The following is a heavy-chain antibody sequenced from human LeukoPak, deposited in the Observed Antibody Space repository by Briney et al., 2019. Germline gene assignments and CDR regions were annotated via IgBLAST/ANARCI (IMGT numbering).Heavy chain of an antibody. CDR3: ARGYTAMVHDY. V-gene: IGHV4-59*01. CDR1: GGSIGHYY. J-gene: IGHJ4*02. CDR2: IYYSGSSGST. D-gene: IGHD5-18*01. Sequence: SETLSLTRTVSGGSIGHYYWSWIRQPPGKGLQWIGYIYYSGSSGSTHYNPSLKSRVTISLDTSKNQFSLKLSSVTAADTAVYYCARGYTAMVHDYWGQGTLVTVSS.